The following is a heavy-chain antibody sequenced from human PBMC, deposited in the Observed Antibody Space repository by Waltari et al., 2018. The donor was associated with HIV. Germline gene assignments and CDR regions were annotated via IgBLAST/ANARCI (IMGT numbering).Heavy chain of an antibody. CDR2: IYPGDSDT. Sequence: EVQLVQPGAEVKKPGESLKIAYKGSGYSFTNYCSGWVRQMPGKGLEWMGIIYPGDSDTRYSPSLQGQVTISADKSISTAYLQWSSLKASDTAMYYCARHINGSADYWGQGTLVTVSS. CDR3: ARHINGSADY. D-gene: IGHD3-10*01. V-gene: IGHV5-51*01. J-gene: IGHJ4*02. CDR1: GYSFTNYC.